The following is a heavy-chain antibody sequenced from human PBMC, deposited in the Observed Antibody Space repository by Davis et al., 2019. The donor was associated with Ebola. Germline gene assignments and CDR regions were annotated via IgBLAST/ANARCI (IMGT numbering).Heavy chain of an antibody. J-gene: IGHJ3*02. Sequence: KVSCKDSGNSFTSHWIGWVRQMPGKGLDWMAIIYTGDSDTRYSPSFRGQVTISADKSMKTAFLQWSSLKASDSGMYYCASLRRTITGMDDGFDIWGQGTMVTVSS. D-gene: IGHD2-8*02. V-gene: IGHV5-51*01. CDR2: IYTGDSDT. CDR1: GNSFTSHW. CDR3: ASLRRTITGMDDGFDI.